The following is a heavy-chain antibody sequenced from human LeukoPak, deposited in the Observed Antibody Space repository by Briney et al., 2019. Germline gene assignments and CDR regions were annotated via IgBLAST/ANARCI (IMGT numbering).Heavy chain of an antibody. J-gene: IGHJ4*02. CDR2: SYSGGST. V-gene: IGHV3-53*01. Sequence: GGSLRLSCVASAFSDKSNYMSWVRQAPGKGLEWVSVSYSGGSTYYEDSVEGRFTISRDNSKNTFSLLMDSLTAEDTAVYYCAKASAVRGVIPTYYFDYWGQGILVTVS. CDR1: AFSDKSNY. D-gene: IGHD3-10*01. CDR3: AKASAVRGVIPTYYFDY.